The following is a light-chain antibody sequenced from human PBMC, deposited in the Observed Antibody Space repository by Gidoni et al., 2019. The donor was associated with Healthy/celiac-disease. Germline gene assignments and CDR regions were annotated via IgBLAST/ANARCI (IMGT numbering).Light chain of an antibody. V-gene: IGKV1-39*01. Sequence: IQMTQSPSSLSASVGDRVTITCRASQSISSYLNWYQQKPGKAPKLLIYAASSLQSGVPSRFRGSGSGTDFTLTISSLQPEDFATYYCQQSYSTPPEGTFGQGTKLEIK. CDR2: AAS. CDR1: QSISSY. CDR3: QQSYSTPPEGT. J-gene: IGKJ2*02.